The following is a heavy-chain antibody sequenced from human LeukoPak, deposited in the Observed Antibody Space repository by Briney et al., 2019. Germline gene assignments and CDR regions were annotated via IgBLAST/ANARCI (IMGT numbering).Heavy chain of an antibody. CDR1: GYTLTELC. CDR2: FDLEDGER. Sequence: ASVKVSCKASGYTLTELCMHWVRQAPGKGLEWMGGFDLEDGERIYAQKFQGRVIMTEDTSTDTAYMELSSLRSEDTAVYYCATGEETTMASRWSVVYWGQGTLVTVSS. J-gene: IGHJ4*02. D-gene: IGHD5-18*01. CDR3: ATGEETTMASRWSVVY. V-gene: IGHV1-24*01.